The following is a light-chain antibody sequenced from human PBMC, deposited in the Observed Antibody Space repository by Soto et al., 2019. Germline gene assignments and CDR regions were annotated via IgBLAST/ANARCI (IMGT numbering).Light chain of an antibody. CDR3: SSYTSSSTFPCV. V-gene: IGLV2-14*01. CDR2: DVS. CDR1: SSDVGSYNY. Sequence: QSMLTQPASVSGSPGQSITISCTGTSSDVGSYNYVSWYQRHPGKAPKLMIYDVSDRPSGVSNRFSGSKSGNTASLTISGLQAEDEADYYCSSYTSSSTFPCVFGTGTKVTVL. J-gene: IGLJ1*01.